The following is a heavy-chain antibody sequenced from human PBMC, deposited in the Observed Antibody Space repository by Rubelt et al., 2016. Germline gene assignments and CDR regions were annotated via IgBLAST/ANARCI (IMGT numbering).Heavy chain of an antibody. V-gene: IGHV3-53*01. J-gene: IGHJ4*02. CDR3: VTGSSGTYGEGH. Sequence: EVQLVESGGGLIQPGGSLGSPVPALGLTSIATSWPWSRQLQGRGLNWSQLFFGVVTPSKPTPVRAGSPTPRDNSKNTLSRQMNSLRAEDTAVYYCVTGSSGTYGEGHWGQGTLVTVSS. CDR2: FFGVVTP. CDR1: GLTSIATS. D-gene: IGHD3-10*01.